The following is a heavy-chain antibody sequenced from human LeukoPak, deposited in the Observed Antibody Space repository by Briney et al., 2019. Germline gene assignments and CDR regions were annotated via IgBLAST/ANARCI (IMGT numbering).Heavy chain of an antibody. CDR1: GGSINDSGYH. CDR3: ARGSYFDL. CDR2: IYYRGTT. Sequence: SETLSLKCTVSGGSINDSGYHWGWIRQPPGKGLEWIGTIYYRGTTYYKPSLKSRVTISLDTPKNQFSLSLTSMTAADTAVYYCARGSYFDLWGRGTLVTVSS. V-gene: IGHV4-39*07. J-gene: IGHJ2*01.